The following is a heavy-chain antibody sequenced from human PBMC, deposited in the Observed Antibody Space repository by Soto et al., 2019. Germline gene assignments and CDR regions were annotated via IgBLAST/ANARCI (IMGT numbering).Heavy chain of an antibody. CDR3: AMSTISLTGSFGS. CDR2: VGDTGTLI. CDR1: GFTCSIYW. Sequence: GGSLRLSCAASGFTCSIYWMSWVRQAPGKGLEWVSNVGDTGTLIYYADSVKGRFTISRDNSQNTLYLQMSSLRVEDTALYYCAMSTISLTGSFGSWGQGTQVTVSS. J-gene: IGHJ5*01. D-gene: IGHD2-21*01. V-gene: IGHV3-23*01.